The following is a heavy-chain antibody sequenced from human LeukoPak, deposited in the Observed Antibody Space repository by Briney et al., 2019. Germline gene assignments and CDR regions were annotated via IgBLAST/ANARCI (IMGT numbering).Heavy chain of an antibody. CDR1: GFTFSSYW. D-gene: IGHD2-2*01. J-gene: IGHJ4*02. CDR3: AILEDIVVVPAGDYFDY. CDR2: ISYDGSNK. Sequence: GGSLRLSCAASGFTFSSYWMSWVRQAPGKGLEWVAVISYDGSNKYYADSVKGRFTISRDNSKNTLYLQMNSLRAEDTAVYYCAILEDIVVVPAGDYFDYWGQGTLVTVSS. V-gene: IGHV3-30-3*01.